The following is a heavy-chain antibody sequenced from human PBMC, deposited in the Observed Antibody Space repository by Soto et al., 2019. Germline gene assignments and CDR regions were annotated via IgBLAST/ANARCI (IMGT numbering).Heavy chain of an antibody. CDR3: ARGDCSGGSCYSIDY. CDR2: IYYSGST. J-gene: IGHJ4*02. CDR1: CGSISSGGYY. D-gene: IGHD2-15*01. Sequence: SETLCLTGTVSCGSISSGGYYWSWIRQHPGKGLEWIGYIYYSGSTYYNPSLKSRVTISVDASKNQFSLKLSSVTAADTAVYYCARGDCSGGSCYSIDYWGQGTLVTVSS. V-gene: IGHV4-31*03.